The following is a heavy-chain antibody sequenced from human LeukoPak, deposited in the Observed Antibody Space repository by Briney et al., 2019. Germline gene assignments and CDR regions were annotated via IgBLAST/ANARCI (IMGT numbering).Heavy chain of an antibody. V-gene: IGHV3-7*04. J-gene: IGHJ4*02. CDR2: IKQDGSEK. CDR3: ARAAGDSSRYYYRFKY. CDR1: GFTFSSYW. D-gene: IGHD3-22*01. Sequence: GGSLRLSCAASGFTFSSYWMSWVRQAPEKGLEWVANIKQDGSEKYYVDSVKGRFTISRDNAKNSLYLQMNSLRAEDMAVYYCARAAGDSSRYYYRFKYWGQGTLVTVSS.